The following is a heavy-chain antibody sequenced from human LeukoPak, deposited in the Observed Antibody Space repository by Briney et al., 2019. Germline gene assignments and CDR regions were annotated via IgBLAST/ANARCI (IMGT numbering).Heavy chain of an antibody. V-gene: IGHV4-4*07. CDR3: VRFGGPNSLGDF. CDR2: IYTSGST. J-gene: IGHJ4*02. Sequence: SETLSLTCTVSGGSISSYYWSWIRLPAGKGLEWIGRIYTSGSTNYNPSLNSRVIMSVDTSKNQFSLKLSSVTAADTAVYYCVRFGGPNSLGDFWGQGTLVTVSS. CDR1: GGSISSYY. D-gene: IGHD3-10*01.